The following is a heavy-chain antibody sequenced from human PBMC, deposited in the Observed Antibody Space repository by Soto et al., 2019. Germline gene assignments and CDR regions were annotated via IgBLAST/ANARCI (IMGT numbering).Heavy chain of an antibody. J-gene: IGHJ5*02. CDR2: MSPNSGNT. V-gene: IGHV1-8*02. CDR1: GYTFTNDD. CDR3: ARGMSDGFGEVS. D-gene: IGHD3-10*01. Sequence: QVQLVQSGAEVKKPGASVKVSCKTSGYTFTNDDINWVRQAAGQGLEWIGWMSPNSGNTGYAQKFQGRVTLTRDTSIRTAYMELSSLRCEDTAVYYCARGMSDGFGEVSWGQGTLVTVSS.